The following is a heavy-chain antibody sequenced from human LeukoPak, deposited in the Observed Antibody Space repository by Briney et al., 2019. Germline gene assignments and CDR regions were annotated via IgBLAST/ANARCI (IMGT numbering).Heavy chain of an antibody. CDR3: SRKATRITYSSSWYKNYYYYGMDV. CDR1: GGTFSSYA. Sequence: GASVKVSCKASGGTFSSYAISWVRQAPGQGLEWMGRIIPILGIANYAQKFQGRVTITADKSTSTAYMELSSLRSEDTAVYYCSRKATRITYSSSWYKNYYYYGMDVWGQGTTDTVSS. V-gene: IGHV1-69*04. J-gene: IGHJ6*02. D-gene: IGHD6-13*01. CDR2: IIPILGIA.